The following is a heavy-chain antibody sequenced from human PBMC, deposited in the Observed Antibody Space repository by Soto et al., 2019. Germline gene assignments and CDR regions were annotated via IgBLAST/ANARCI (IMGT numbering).Heavy chain of an antibody. CDR3: ASQLTGDVDY. J-gene: IGHJ4*02. V-gene: IGHV4-34*01. CDR2: INHSGST. Sequence: SETLSLTCAVYGGSFSGYYWSWIRQPPGKGLEWIWEINHSGSTNYNPSLKSRVTISVDTSKNQFYLKLSSVTAADTAVYYCASQLTGDVDYWGQGTLVTVSS. D-gene: IGHD7-27*01. CDR1: GGSFSGYY.